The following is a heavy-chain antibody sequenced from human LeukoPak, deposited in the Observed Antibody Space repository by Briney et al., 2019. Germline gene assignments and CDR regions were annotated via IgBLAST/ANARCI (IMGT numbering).Heavy chain of an antibody. CDR2: ISGSTAST. V-gene: IGHV3-23*01. Sequence: GGSLRLSCAASGFTFCSYAMSWARQAPGKGLEWVSTISGSTASTYYADSVKGRFTISRDNSKNTLYLQMNSLRAEDTAVDYCAKGRTRGYVSDAVDIWGQGTVVTVSS. J-gene: IGHJ3*02. CDR1: GFTFCSYA. CDR3: AKGRTRGYVSDAVDI. D-gene: IGHD5-12*01.